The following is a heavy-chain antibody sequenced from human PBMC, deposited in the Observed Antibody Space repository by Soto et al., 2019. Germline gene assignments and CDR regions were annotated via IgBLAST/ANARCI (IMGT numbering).Heavy chain of an antibody. Sequence: QVQLVESGGGVVQPGRSLRLSCAASGFTFRTYGMHWVRQAPGKGLEWVAFMSYDGRQKYYADSVKGRFTISRDNSKNTLDLQMNSLATEDTAVYFCLQEAPGGWHFFDNWGQGTLVTVSS. CDR2: MSYDGRQK. D-gene: IGHD6-19*01. V-gene: IGHV3-30*18. J-gene: IGHJ4*02. CDR3: LQEAPGGWHFFDN. CDR1: GFTFRTYG.